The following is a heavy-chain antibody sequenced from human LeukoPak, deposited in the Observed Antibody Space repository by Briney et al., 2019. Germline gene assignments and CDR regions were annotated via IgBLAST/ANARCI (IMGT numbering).Heavy chain of an antibody. CDR2: ISGSGGST. J-gene: IGHJ4*02. D-gene: IGHD3-22*01. Sequence: PGGSLRLSCAASGFTFDDYAMHWVRQAPGKGLEWVSAISGSGGSTYYADSVKGRFTISRDNSKNTLYLQMNSLRAEDTAVYYCAKEMNYYDSSGYAYWGQGTLVTVSS. CDR1: GFTFDDYA. V-gene: IGHV3-23*01. CDR3: AKEMNYYDSSGYAY.